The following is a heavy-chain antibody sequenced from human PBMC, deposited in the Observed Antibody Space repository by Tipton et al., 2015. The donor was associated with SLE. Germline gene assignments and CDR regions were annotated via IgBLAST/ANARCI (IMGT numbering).Heavy chain of an antibody. V-gene: IGHV4-59*01. CDR2: IYYSGST. CDR1: GFTFSSYA. J-gene: IGHJ5*02. CDR3: ARLERWQQLNWFDP. Sequence: LRLSCAASGFTFSSYAMSWVRQPPGKGLEWIGYIYYSGSTNYNPSLKSRVTISVDTSKNQFSLKLSSVTAADTAVYYCARLERWQQLNWFDPWGQGTLVTVSS. D-gene: IGHD6-13*01.